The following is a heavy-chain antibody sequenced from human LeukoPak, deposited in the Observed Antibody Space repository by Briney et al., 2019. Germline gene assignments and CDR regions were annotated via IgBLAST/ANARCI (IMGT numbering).Heavy chain of an antibody. V-gene: IGHV3-23*01. D-gene: IGHD3-3*01. CDR1: GFTFSSYA. Sequence: AGGSLRPSCAASGFTFSSYAMSWVRQAPGKGLEWVSAISGSGGSTYYADSVKGRFTISRDNSKNTLYLQMNSLRAEDTAVYYCARLRFLEWLTQGQYYFDYWGQGTLVTVSS. J-gene: IGHJ4*02. CDR2: ISGSGGST. CDR3: ARLRFLEWLTQGQYYFDY.